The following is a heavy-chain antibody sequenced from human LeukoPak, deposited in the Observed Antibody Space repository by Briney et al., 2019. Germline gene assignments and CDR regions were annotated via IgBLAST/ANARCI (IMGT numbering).Heavy chain of an antibody. D-gene: IGHD6-13*01. Sequence: GGSLRLSCAASGFTFSSYDMHWVRQAPGKGLEWVAVISYDGSNTYYADSVKGRFTISRDNSKNTLYLQMNSLRAEDTAVYYCAKDLGSWYVDYWGQGTLVTVSS. CDR3: AKDLGSWYVDY. V-gene: IGHV3-30*18. CDR2: ISYDGSNT. J-gene: IGHJ4*02. CDR1: GFTFSSYD.